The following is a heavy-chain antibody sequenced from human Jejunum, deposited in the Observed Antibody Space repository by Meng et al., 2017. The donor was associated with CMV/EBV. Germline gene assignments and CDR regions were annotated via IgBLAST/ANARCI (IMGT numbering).Heavy chain of an antibody. D-gene: IGHD2-8*01. J-gene: IGHJ6*02. V-gene: IGHV3-48*03. CDR2: ISTSGTTT. CDR3: ARDRYCHNGVCFAPNTYYFGMGV. Sequence: LFPQAPWKWLQWVSYISTSGTTTYSTDAVKGRFTIFRDNAKNSLYLQMNSLRAEDTAVYYCARDRYCHNGVCFAPNTYYFGMGVWGQGTTVTVSS.